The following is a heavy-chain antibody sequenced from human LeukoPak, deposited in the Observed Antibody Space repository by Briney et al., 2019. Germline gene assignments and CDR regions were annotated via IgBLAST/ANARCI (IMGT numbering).Heavy chain of an antibody. V-gene: IGHV3-7*04. CDR2: INEDGSEK. J-gene: IGHJ4*02. Sequence: GGSLRLSCAASGFTFSRYWMNWVRQAPGKGLEWVANINEDGSEKHFVDSVKGRFTISRDNAKISLYLQMNSLRVEDTAVYYCARAVDDDPIDYWGQGTLVTVSS. D-gene: IGHD4-23*01. CDR1: GFTFSRYW. CDR3: ARAVDDDPIDY.